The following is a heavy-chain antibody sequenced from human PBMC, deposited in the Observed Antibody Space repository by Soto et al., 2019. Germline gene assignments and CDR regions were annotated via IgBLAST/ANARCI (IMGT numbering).Heavy chain of an antibody. D-gene: IGHD2-15*01. Sequence: SETLSLTCAVSSGSISSSNWWSWVRQPPGKGLEWIGEIYHSGSTNYNPSLKSRVTISVDKSKNQFSLKLSSVTAADTAVYYCARCARYCSGGSCYPARFYYYMDVWGKGTTVTVSS. J-gene: IGHJ6*03. CDR2: IYHSGST. CDR3: ARCARYCSGGSCYPARFYYYMDV. CDR1: SGSISSSNW. V-gene: IGHV4-4*02.